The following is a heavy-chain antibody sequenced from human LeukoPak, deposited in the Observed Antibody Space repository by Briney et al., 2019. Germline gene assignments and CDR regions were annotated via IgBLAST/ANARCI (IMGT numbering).Heavy chain of an antibody. D-gene: IGHD5-18*01. CDR1: GYTFTSYD. Sequence: ASVKVSCKASGYTFTSYDINWVRQATGQGLEWMGWMNPNSGNTGYAQKFQGRVTMTRNTSISTAYMELSSLRSEDTAVYYCARGSGYSYGPPRDAFDIWGQGTMVTVSS. J-gene: IGHJ3*02. V-gene: IGHV1-8*01. CDR2: MNPNSGNT. CDR3: ARGSGYSYGPPRDAFDI.